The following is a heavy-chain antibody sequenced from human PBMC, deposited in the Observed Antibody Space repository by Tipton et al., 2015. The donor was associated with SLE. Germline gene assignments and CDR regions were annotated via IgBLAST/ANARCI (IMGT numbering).Heavy chain of an antibody. Sequence: SLRLSCAASGFTFSSYGMHWVRQAPGKGLEWVAFIRYDGSNKYYADSVKGRFTISRDNSKNTLYLQMSSLRAEDTAVYYCVKALTGDLGYWGQGTLVTVSS. J-gene: IGHJ4*02. CDR2: IRYDGSNK. D-gene: IGHD7-27*01. V-gene: IGHV3-30*02. CDR1: GFTFSSYG. CDR3: VKALTGDLGY.